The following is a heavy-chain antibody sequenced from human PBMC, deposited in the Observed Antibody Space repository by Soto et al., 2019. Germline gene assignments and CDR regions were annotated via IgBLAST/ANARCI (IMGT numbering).Heavy chain of an antibody. V-gene: IGHV4-34*01. J-gene: IGHJ5*02. D-gene: IGHD2-21*01. CDR3: ARGAFCGSGTCRVGHWFDL. Sequence: PSETLSLTCAVSGGPFSGVYWRWIRQPPGKGLDWIGGANHRGSANYNPSLDSRVTMSVDTSKNQSSLKLTSLTAADSAVYYCARGAFCGSGTCRVGHWFDLRGQGTLVA. CDR2: ANHRGSA. CDR1: GGPFSGVY.